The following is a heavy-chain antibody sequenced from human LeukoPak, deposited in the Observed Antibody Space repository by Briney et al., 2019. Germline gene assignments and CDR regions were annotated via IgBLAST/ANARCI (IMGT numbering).Heavy chain of an antibody. CDR2: ISGSGGST. CDR3: AKPYYYDSSGYYYVDY. Sequence: GGFLRLSCAASGFTFNSYAMSWVRQAPGKGLEWVSAISGSGGSTYYADSVKGRFTISRDNSKNTLYLQMNSLRAEDTAVYYCAKPYYYDSSGYYYVDYWGQGTLVTVSS. V-gene: IGHV3-23*01. D-gene: IGHD3-22*01. J-gene: IGHJ4*02. CDR1: GFTFNSYA.